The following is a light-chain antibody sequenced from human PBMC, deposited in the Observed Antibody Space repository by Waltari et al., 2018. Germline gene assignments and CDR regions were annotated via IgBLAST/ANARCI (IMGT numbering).Light chain of an antibody. Sequence: HSALTQPASVSGSPGQSITISCTGTSSDVGGYNYVCWYQQHPGKAPKLMIYDVSNRPSGVSNRFSGSKSGNTASLTISGLQAEDEADYYCSSYISSDTLELFGGGTSLTVL. J-gene: IGLJ2*01. CDR3: SSYISSDTLEL. V-gene: IGLV2-14*03. CDR1: SSDVGGYNY. CDR2: DVS.